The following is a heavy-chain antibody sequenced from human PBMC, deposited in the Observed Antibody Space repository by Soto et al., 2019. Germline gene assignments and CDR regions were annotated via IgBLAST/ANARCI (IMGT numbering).Heavy chain of an antibody. CDR1: GFIFSSFW. D-gene: IGHD3-10*01. Sequence: EVRLEEAGGGFVQPGGSLRVSCSGSGFIFSSFWMHWVRQGPGKGLEWVSRINGDGASLAYADSVKGRFSIFRDNVKNTLHLQMNSLGADDTDVYFCAREGSLGLDVWGRGTTVTVSS. CDR3: AREGSLGLDV. J-gene: IGHJ6*02. V-gene: IGHV3-74*03. CDR2: INGDGASL.